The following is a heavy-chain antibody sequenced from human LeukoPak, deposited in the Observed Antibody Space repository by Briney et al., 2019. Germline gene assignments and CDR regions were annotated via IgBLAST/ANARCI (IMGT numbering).Heavy chain of an antibody. Sequence: PSETLSLTCAVYGGSFSGYYWSWIRQPPGKGLEWIGSIYYSGSTYYNPSPKSRVTISVDTSKNQFSLKLSSVTAADTAVYYCARHPSRYYFDYWGQGTLVTVSS. CDR3: ARHPSRYYFDY. CDR2: IYYSGST. V-gene: IGHV4-34*01. J-gene: IGHJ4*02. CDR1: GGSFSGYY.